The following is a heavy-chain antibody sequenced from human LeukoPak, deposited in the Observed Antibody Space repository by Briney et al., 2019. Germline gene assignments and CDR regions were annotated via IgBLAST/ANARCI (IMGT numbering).Heavy chain of an antibody. Sequence: PSETLSLTCTVSGDSISSSSSYWGWIRQPPGEGLEWIGEINHSGSTNYNPSLKSRVTISVDTSKNQFSLKLSSVTAADTAVYYCARHGPYSSGWYLSKGNWFDPWGQGTLVTVSS. D-gene: IGHD6-19*01. J-gene: IGHJ5*02. CDR3: ARHGPYSSGWYLSKGNWFDP. CDR2: INHSGST. CDR1: GDSISSSSSY. V-gene: IGHV4-39*01.